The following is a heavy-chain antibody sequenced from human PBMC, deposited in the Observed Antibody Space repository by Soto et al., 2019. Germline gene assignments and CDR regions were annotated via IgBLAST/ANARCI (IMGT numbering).Heavy chain of an antibody. CDR2: IYHSGST. CDR3: ARHRGPTGPNY. J-gene: IGHJ4*02. V-gene: IGHV4-30-2*03. CDR1: GGSISSGGYS. D-gene: IGHD3-10*01. Sequence: SETLSLTCAVSGGSISSGGYSWSWIRQPPGKGLEWIGCIYHSGSTYYNPSLKSRVTISIDASKNQFSLNLNSVTATDTAVYYCARHRGPTGPNYWGQGTLVTVSS.